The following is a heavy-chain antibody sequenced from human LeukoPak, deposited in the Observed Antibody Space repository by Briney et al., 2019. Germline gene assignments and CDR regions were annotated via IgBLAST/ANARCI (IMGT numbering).Heavy chain of an antibody. Sequence: GGSLRLPCAASGFTFDDYAMHWVRQAPGKGLEWVSGISWNSGSIGYADSVKGRFTISGDNAKNSLYLQMNSLRAEDTALYYCASGLWFGELGSYWGQGTLVTVSS. CDR1: GFTFDDYA. D-gene: IGHD3-10*01. CDR2: ISWNSGSI. J-gene: IGHJ4*02. CDR3: ASGLWFGELGSY. V-gene: IGHV3-9*01.